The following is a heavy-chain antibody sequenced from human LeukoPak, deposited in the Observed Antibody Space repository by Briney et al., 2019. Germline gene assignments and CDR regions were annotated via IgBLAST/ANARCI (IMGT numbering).Heavy chain of an antibody. V-gene: IGHV1-46*01. CDR3: ARDNSVEDTAWWFDP. D-gene: IGHD4-23*01. Sequence: GASVKVSCKASGGTFSSYAISWVRQAPGQGLEWMGIINPSGGSTSDAQKFQGRVTMTRDMSTSTDYMELSSLRSEDTAVYYCARDNSVEDTAWWFDPWGQGTLVTVSS. J-gene: IGHJ5*02. CDR1: GGTFSSYA. CDR2: INPSGGST.